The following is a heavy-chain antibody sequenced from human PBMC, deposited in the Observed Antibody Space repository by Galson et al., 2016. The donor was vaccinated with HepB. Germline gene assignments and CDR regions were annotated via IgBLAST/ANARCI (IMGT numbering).Heavy chain of an antibody. D-gene: IGHD2-21*02. V-gene: IGHV3-23*01. Sequence: SLRLSCAASGFTFDTYAMHWVRQVPGKGLEWVSGISGTGSATYYADAVTGRFTISRDNSKNTLYLQMNSLRAEDTGLYYCTKGGRVTATQEYYFDYWGQGTLVTVSS. CDR2: ISGTGSAT. CDR3: TKGGRVTATQEYYFDY. CDR1: GFTFDTYA. J-gene: IGHJ4*02.